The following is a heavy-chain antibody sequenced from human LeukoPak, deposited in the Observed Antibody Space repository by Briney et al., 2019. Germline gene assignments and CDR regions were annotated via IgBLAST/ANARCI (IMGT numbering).Heavy chain of an antibody. CDR2: LYYTGST. D-gene: IGHD4-4*01. Sequence: SETLSLTCTVSVDSISSISYYWGWIRQPPGKGLQWIGSLYYTGSTYYNPSLKSRLTISVDTSKNQFSLRLNSVTAADTAVYYCASRYDYSNYQDAFDIWGQGTMVTVSS. CDR1: VDSISSISYY. J-gene: IGHJ3*02. V-gene: IGHV4-39*01. CDR3: ASRYDYSNYQDAFDI.